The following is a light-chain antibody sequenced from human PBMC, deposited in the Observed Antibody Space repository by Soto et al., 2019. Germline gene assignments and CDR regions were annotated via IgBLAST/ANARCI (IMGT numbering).Light chain of an antibody. CDR1: SSDIGGYNY. CDR3: SSYTSSSTVI. CDR2: DVR. Sequence: QSVLTQPASVSGSPGQSITISCTGTSSDIGGYNYISWYQQHPGKAPKFIIYDVRNRPSGVSNRFSGSRSGNTASLTISGLRAEDEADYYCSSYTSSSTVIFGGGTKLTV. J-gene: IGLJ2*01. V-gene: IGLV2-14*03.